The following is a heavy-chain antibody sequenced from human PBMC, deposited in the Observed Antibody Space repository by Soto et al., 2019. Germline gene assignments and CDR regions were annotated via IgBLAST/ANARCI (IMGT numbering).Heavy chain of an antibody. CDR1: GDSISSSSYY. Sequence: QLHLQESGPGLVKPSETLSLTCTVSGDSISSSSYYWGWIRQPPGKGLEWIGSIYYTGITHYNPSLKSRATISIDTSKNQFSLNLNSVTATDTAVYYCARPARQDTVAGNYWGQGTLVTVSS. J-gene: IGHJ4*02. CDR3: ARPARQDTVAGNY. V-gene: IGHV4-39*01. D-gene: IGHD6-19*01. CDR2: IYYTGIT.